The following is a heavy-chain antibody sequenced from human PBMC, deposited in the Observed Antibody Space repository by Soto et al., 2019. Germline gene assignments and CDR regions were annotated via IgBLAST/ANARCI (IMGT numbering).Heavy chain of an antibody. V-gene: IGHV4-34*01. J-gene: IGHJ4*02. CDR2: INDSGGT. D-gene: IGHD6-13*01. Sequence: PSETLSLTCAVYGGSFSGCCWTWIRQPPGKGLEWIGEINDSGGTDYNPSLKSRVTISLDTSKNQLSLKLSSVTAADTAVYYCARGRKGFSSSCYVDWGQGTLVTVSS. CDR1: GGSFSGCC. CDR3: ARGRKGFSSSCYVD.